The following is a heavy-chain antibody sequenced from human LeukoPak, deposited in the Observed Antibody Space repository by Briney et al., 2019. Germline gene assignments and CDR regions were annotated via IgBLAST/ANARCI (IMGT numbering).Heavy chain of an antibody. Sequence: GGSLRLSCAASGFTFSSYAMHWVRQAPGKGLEWVAVISYDGSNKYYADSVKGRFTISRDNSKNTLYLQMNSLRAEDTAVYYCARDVAVAGTGYFDYWAREPWSPSPQ. CDR1: GFTFSSYA. CDR3: ARDVAVAGTGYFDY. J-gene: IGHJ4*02. V-gene: IGHV3-30-3*01. D-gene: IGHD6-19*01. CDR2: ISYDGSNK.